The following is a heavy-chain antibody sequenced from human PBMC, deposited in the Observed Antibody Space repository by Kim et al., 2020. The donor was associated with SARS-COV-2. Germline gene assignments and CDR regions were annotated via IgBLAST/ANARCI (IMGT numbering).Heavy chain of an antibody. D-gene: IGHD2-2*01. CDR2: ISSSGITI. CDR1: GFTFSDYY. Sequence: GGSLRLSCAASGFTFSDYYMTWIRQAPGKGLEWVSYISSSGITIYYADSVKGRFTISRDNAKNSLYLQMNSLGAEDTAVYFCARTHCSSSNCYRVDYWGQGTLVTVSS. J-gene: IGHJ4*02. V-gene: IGHV3-11*01. CDR3: ARTHCSSSNCYRVDY.